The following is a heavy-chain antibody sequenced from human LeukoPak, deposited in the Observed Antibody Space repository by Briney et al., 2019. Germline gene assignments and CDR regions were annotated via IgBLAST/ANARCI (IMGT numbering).Heavy chain of an antibody. D-gene: IGHD3-22*01. J-gene: IGHJ3*02. CDR3: ASATYYYDSSGQDDAFDI. CDR1: GYTFTSYD. Sequence: GASVKVSCKASGYTFTSYDINWVRQATGQGLEWMGWMNPNSGNTGYAQKFQGRVTITRNTSISTAYMELSSLRSEDTAVYYCASATYYYDSSGQDDAFDIWGQGTMVTVSS. V-gene: IGHV1-8*03. CDR2: MNPNSGNT.